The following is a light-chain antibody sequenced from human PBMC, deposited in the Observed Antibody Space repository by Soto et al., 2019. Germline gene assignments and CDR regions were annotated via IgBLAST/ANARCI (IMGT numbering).Light chain of an antibody. Sequence: EIVLTQSPATLSLSPGERATLSCRASQSVSSDLAWYQQKPGQAPRLLIYHASNRATGIPARFSGSGSGTDFTLTIRRLEPADFAVYYCQQRSTFGPGNKLDIK. V-gene: IGKV3-11*01. CDR3: QQRST. CDR1: QSVSSD. CDR2: HAS. J-gene: IGKJ3*01.